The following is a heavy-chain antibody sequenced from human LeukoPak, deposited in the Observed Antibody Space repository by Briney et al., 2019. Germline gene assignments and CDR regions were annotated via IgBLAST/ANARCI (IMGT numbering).Heavy chain of an antibody. J-gene: IGHJ3*02. D-gene: IGHD3-9*01. CDR3: ARSIFTRGGAFDI. Sequence: GGSLRLSCAASGFTFSSYEMNWVRQAPGKGLEWVSYISSSGSTIYYADSVKGRFTISRDNAKNSLYLQMNSLRAEDTAVYYCARSIFTRGGAFDIWGQGTMVTVSS. V-gene: IGHV3-48*03. CDR2: ISSSGSTI. CDR1: GFTFSSYE.